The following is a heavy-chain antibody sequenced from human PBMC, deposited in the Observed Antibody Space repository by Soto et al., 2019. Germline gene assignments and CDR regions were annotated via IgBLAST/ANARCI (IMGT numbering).Heavy chain of an antibody. V-gene: IGHV3-23*01. D-gene: IGHD2-2*01. CDR2: FSNSGGT. J-gene: IGHJ4*02. Sequence: HPGGSLRLSCAASGFTFSSYSMSWVRQASGKGLEWVSAFSNSGGTYYADSVKGRFTISRDNSKNTLYLQMNSLRADDTAVYYCARRSISTSPPYYFDYWGQGTLVTVSS. CDR3: ARRSISTSPPYYFDY. CDR1: GFTFSSYS.